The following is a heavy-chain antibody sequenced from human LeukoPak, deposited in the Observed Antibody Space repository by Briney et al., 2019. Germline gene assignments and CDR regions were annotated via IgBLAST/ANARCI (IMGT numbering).Heavy chain of an antibody. CDR1: GFTFGGYG. CDR3: TRYNNDHFDY. D-gene: IGHD1-14*01. CDR2: IAYDGSRA. V-gene: IGHV3-33*01. J-gene: IGHJ4*02. Sequence: GGSLRLSCAGSGFTFGGYGMHWFRQTPGKGLEWVAVIAYDGSRAFYADSVKGRFTISRDNSKNTMSVQMDDLRAEDTVVYYCTRYNNDHFDYWGQGTLVTVSS.